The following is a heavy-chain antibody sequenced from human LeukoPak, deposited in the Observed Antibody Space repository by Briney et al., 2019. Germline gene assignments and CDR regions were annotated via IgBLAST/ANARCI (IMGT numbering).Heavy chain of an antibody. CDR2: INPNSGGT. Sequence: ASVKVSCKASGYTFTGYYMHWVRQAPGQGLEWMGWINPNSGGTNYAQKFQGRVTMTGDTSISTAYMELSRLRSDDTAVYYCARPARRGGGNDHGYWGQGTLVTVSS. CDR3: ARPARRGGGNDHGY. V-gene: IGHV1-2*02. D-gene: IGHD4-23*01. J-gene: IGHJ4*02. CDR1: GYTFTGYY.